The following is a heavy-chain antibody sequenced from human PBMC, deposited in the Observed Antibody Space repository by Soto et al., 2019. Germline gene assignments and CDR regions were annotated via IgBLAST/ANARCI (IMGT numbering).Heavy chain of an antibody. CDR2: ISGSGGST. Sequence: EVQLLESGGGLVQPGGSLRLSCAASGFTFSGYAMSWVRQAPGKGLEWVSAISGSGGSTYYADSVKGRFTISRDNSTTTPYLQMNSLRAEDTAVYYCAKDVGGKVPCWFDPWGQGTLVTVSS. D-gene: IGHD2-15*01. CDR1: GFTFSGYA. V-gene: IGHV3-23*01. CDR3: AKDVGGKVPCWFDP. J-gene: IGHJ5*02.